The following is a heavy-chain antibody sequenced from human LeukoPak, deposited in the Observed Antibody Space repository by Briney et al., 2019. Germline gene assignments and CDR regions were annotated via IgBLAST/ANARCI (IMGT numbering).Heavy chain of an antibody. J-gene: IGHJ1*01. CDR1: GGTFTSYA. D-gene: IGHD3-22*01. CDR3: ARVAKYYYDRSGYYD. V-gene: IGHV1-69*04. Sequence: ASVKVSCKASGGTFTSYAISWVRQAPGQGLEWRGRIIPILGIANYAQKFQGGVTSTPDKSTSPAYMELSSLRSDDTAVYYCARVAKYYYDRSGYYDWGQGTLVTVSS. CDR2: IIPILGIA.